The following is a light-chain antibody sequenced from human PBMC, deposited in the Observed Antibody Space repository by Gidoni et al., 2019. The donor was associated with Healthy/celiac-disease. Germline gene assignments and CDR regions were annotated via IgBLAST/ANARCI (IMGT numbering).Light chain of an antibody. V-gene: IGKV3-20*01. Sequence: GTLSLSPGERATLSCRASQSVSSSYLAWYQQKPGQAPRLLIYGASSRATGIPDRCSGSGSGTEFTLTISRLEPEDFAVYYCQQYGSSPRTFGQGTKVEIK. CDR3: QQYGSSPRT. CDR1: QSVSSSY. J-gene: IGKJ1*01. CDR2: GAS.